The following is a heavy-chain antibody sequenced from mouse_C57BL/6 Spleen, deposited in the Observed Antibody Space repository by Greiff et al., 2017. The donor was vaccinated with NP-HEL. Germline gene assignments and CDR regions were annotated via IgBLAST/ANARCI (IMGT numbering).Heavy chain of an antibody. J-gene: IGHJ1*03. V-gene: IGHV1-39*01. CDR1: GYSFTDSN. CDR2: INPNYGTT. CDR3: ATYGSSDRYYDV. D-gene: IGHD1-1*01. Sequence: VHVQQSGPELVKPGASVKISCKASGYSFTDSNMNWVKQSPGKGLEWIGVINPNYGTTSYNQKFKGKATLTVDQSSSTAYMQLNSLTSEDSAVYYCATYGSSDRYYDVWGTGTTVTVSS.